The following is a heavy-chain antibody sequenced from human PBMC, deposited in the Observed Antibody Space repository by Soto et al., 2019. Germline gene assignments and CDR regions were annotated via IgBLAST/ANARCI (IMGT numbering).Heavy chain of an antibody. V-gene: IGHV4-59*08. CDR3: SRLVLLVDYPRADDAFYI. CDR1: GGSISSYY. Sequence: SETLSLTCTVSGGSISSYYWSWIRQPPGKGQEWIGYIYYSGSTNYNPSLKSRVTISVDTSKNKFSLKLSYVTAADTAVYYFSRLVLLVDYPRADDAFYIWCQGTMVTVSS. D-gene: IGHD4-17*01. CDR2: IYYSGST. J-gene: IGHJ3*02.